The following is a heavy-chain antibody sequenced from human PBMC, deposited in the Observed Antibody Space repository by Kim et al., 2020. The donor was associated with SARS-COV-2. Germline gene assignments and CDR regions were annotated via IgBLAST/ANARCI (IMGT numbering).Heavy chain of an antibody. D-gene: IGHD6-19*01. J-gene: IGHJ4*02. CDR2: IYSGGTT. CDR3: ARLKSGWFYYFDL. CDR1: GFSVSGNY. Sequence: GGSLRLSCAASGFSVSGNYMSWVRQTPGKGLGWMSVIYSGGTTFYADSVKGRFTISRDNSANTLFLHMDSVRAEDAAVYYCARLKSGWFYYFDLWGQGTL. V-gene: IGHV3-66*04.